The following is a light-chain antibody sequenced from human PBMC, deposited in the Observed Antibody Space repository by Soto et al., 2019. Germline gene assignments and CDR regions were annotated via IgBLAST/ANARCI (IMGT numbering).Light chain of an antibody. CDR3: CSYAGIYTYV. J-gene: IGLJ1*01. V-gene: IGLV2-11*01. CDR2: DVS. Sequence: QSALTQPRSVSGSPGQSVTISCTGTSSDVGGYNYVSWYQKHPGKAPKLMIYDVSKRPSGVPDRFSGSKSGNTASLTISGLQAEDEADYYCCSYAGIYTYVFGTGTKLTVL. CDR1: SSDVGGYNY.